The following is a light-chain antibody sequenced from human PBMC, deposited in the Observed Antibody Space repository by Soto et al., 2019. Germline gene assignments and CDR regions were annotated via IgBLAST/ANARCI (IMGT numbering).Light chain of an antibody. CDR1: QSISSW. Sequence: DIQMTQSPSTLSASVGDRSTITCRASQSISSWLAWYQQKPGKSPRLLIYDASSLESGVPSRFSGSGSGTEFTLTISSLQPDDFATYYCQQYNSYWTVGQVTKVEIK. CDR3: QQYNSYWT. CDR2: DAS. V-gene: IGKV1-5*01. J-gene: IGKJ1*01.